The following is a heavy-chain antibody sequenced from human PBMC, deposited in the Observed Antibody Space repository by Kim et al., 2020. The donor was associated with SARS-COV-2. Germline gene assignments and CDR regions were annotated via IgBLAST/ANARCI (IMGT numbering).Heavy chain of an antibody. Sequence: GGSLRLSCAASGFTFSSYSMNWVRQAPGKGLEWVSSISSSSSYIYYADSVKGRFSISRDNAKNSLYLQMNSLRAEDTAVYYCARQPTTVTQDWGQGTLVTVSS. CDR1: GFTFSSYS. CDR3: ARQPTTVTQD. CDR2: ISSSSSYI. V-gene: IGHV3-21*01. D-gene: IGHD4-17*01. J-gene: IGHJ4*02.